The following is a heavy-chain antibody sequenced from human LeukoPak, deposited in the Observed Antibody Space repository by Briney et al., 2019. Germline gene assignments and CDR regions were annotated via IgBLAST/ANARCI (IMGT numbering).Heavy chain of an antibody. D-gene: IGHD2-15*01. CDR2: INAGNGNT. CDR3: AREKDYYYGMDV. Sequence: ASVKVSCKASGYTFTSYAMHWVRQAPGQRLEWMGWINAGNGNTKYSQKFQGRVTITGDTSASTAYMELSSLRSEDTAVYYCAREKDYYYGMDVWGQGTTVTVSS. J-gene: IGHJ6*02. V-gene: IGHV1-3*01. CDR1: GYTFTSYA.